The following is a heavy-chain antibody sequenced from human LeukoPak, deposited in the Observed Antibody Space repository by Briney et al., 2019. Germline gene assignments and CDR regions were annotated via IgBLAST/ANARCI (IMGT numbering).Heavy chain of an antibody. CDR2: IYHRGST. V-gene: IGHV4-38-2*02. CDR1: GYPISSGYY. Sequence: TSETPSLTCTVSGYPISSGYYWGWIRRPPGKGLEWIGGIYHRGSTYYNPSLKSRVTISVDTSKNQFSLKLNSVTAADTAVYYCARYRNCGSDCYDAFDIWGQGTMVTVSS. CDR3: ARYRNCGSDCYDAFDI. J-gene: IGHJ3*02. D-gene: IGHD2-21*02.